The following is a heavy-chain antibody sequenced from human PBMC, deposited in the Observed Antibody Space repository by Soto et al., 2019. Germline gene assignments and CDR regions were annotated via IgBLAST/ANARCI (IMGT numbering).Heavy chain of an antibody. CDR1: GGSISSGDYY. V-gene: IGHV4-30-4*01. D-gene: IGHD3-22*01. J-gene: IGHJ4*02. CDR2: IYYSGST. CDR3: ARADTYYYDSSGYCHFDY. Sequence: QVQLQESGPGLVKPSQTLSLTCTVSGGSISSGDYYWSWIRQPPGKGLEWIGYIYYSGSTYYNPSLKSRVTISVDTSKNQFSLKLSSVTAADTAVYYCARADTYYYDSSGYCHFDYRGQGNLVTVSS.